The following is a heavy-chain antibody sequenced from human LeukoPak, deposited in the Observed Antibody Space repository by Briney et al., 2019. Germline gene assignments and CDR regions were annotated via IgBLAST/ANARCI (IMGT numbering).Heavy chain of an antibody. CDR1: GFTFSSYE. CDR2: ISSSGSII. V-gene: IGHV3-48*03. CDR3: ARGVVPPPY. Sequence: GGSLRLSCAASGFTFSSYEFNWVRQAPGKGLEWVSYISSSGSIIFHADSVKGRFTISRDNAKKSLYLQMNSLRAEDTAIYYCARGVVPPPYWGQGTLVTVSS. D-gene: IGHD2-2*01. J-gene: IGHJ4*02.